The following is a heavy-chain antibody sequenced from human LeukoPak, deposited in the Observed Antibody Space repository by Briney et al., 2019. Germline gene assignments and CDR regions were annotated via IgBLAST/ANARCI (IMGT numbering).Heavy chain of an antibody. J-gene: IGHJ4*02. Sequence: GGSLRLSCAASGFTFSSYSMNWVRQAPGKGLEWVSSISSSSSYIYYADSVKGRFTITRDNAKNSLYLQMNSLRAEDTAVYYCARESDYDYVWGSYRYRPSSYDYWGQGTLVTVSS. V-gene: IGHV3-21*01. CDR3: ARESDYDYVWGSYRYRPSSYDY. CDR2: ISSSSSYI. CDR1: GFTFSSYS. D-gene: IGHD3-16*02.